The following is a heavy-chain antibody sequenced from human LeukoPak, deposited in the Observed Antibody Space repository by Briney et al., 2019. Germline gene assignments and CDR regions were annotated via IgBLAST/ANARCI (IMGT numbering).Heavy chain of an antibody. J-gene: IGHJ4*02. D-gene: IGHD3-22*01. CDR1: GFTFSSYG. CDR3: AHNYYDSSGAQGLIDY. V-gene: IGHV3-30*03. Sequence: HPGGSLRLSCAASGFTFSSYGMHWVRQAPGKGLEWVAVISYDGSNKYYADSVKGRFTISRDNSKNTLYLQMNSLRAEDTAVYYCAHNYYDSSGAQGLIDYWGQGTLVTVSS. CDR2: ISYDGSNK.